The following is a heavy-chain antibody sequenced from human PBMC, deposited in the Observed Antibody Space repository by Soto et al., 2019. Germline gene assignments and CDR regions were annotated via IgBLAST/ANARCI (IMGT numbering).Heavy chain of an antibody. V-gene: IGHV3-30-3*01. CDR2: ISYDGSNK. Sequence: PGGSLRLSCAASGFTFSSYAMHWVRQAPGKGLEWVAVISYDGSNKYYADSVKGRFTISRDNSKNTLYLQMNSLRAEDTAVYYCARDGCGGDCYLDYWGQGTLVTVSS. CDR1: GFTFSSYA. CDR3: ARDGCGGDCYLDY. J-gene: IGHJ4*02. D-gene: IGHD2-21*02.